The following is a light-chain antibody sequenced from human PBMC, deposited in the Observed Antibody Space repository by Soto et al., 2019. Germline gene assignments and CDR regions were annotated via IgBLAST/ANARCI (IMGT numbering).Light chain of an antibody. CDR3: QSYDSTLSRYV. V-gene: IGLV1-40*01. CDR1: SSNIGAGYD. J-gene: IGLJ1*01. Sequence: QAVLAQPPSVSGSPGQRVTISCTGSSSNIGAGYDVHWYQQLPGTAPKLLIYGNSNRPSGVPDRFSGSKSGTSASLAITGLQAEDEADYYCQSYDSTLSRYVSGNGTKDT. CDR2: GNS.